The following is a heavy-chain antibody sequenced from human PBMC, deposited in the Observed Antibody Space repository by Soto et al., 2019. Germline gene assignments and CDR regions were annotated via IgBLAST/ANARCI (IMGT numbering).Heavy chain of an antibody. CDR2: ISIHNGNT. D-gene: IGHD3-10*02. CDR3: ASMFTVNSTHYYMAV. Sequence: QAQLLQSGGELKKSGASVKVSCKASGYTFNTYGISWVRQAPGQGLEWMAWISIHNGNTNFAQKFQGRVSLTTDTTTNTANMALRGLRSDVTAVNYGASMFTVNSTHYYMAVLGKATTVTLTS. CDR1: GYTFNTYG. V-gene: IGHV1-18*04. J-gene: IGHJ6*03.